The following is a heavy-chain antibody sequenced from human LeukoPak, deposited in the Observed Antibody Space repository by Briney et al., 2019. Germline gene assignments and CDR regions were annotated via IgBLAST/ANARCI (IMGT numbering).Heavy chain of an antibody. CDR3: AKDLNYDFWSGLGN. CDR1: LFTFSIYV. Sequence: PGGALRLSSAVPLFTFSIYVIHSVPHAPRKGLECMSLLSYDGTNKYYADSVKGRFTISRDNSKNALYLQMNSLRAEDTAVYYCAKDLNYDFWSGLGNWGQGTLVTVSS. CDR2: LSYDGTNK. V-gene: IGHV3-30*18. J-gene: IGHJ4*02. D-gene: IGHD3-3*01.